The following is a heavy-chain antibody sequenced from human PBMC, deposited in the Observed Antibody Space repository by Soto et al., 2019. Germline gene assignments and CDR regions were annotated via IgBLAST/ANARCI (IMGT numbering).Heavy chain of an antibody. Sequence: EVQLLESGGGLVQPGGSLRLSCAASGFTFSSYAMSWVRQAPGKGLEWVSAISGSGGSTYYADSVKGRFTISRDNSKNTLYLQMNSLRAEDTAVYYCAKDLWTYDILTGYYGPFDYWGQGTLVTVSS. D-gene: IGHD3-9*01. J-gene: IGHJ4*02. V-gene: IGHV3-23*01. CDR2: ISGSGGST. CDR3: AKDLWTYDILTGYYGPFDY. CDR1: GFTFSSYA.